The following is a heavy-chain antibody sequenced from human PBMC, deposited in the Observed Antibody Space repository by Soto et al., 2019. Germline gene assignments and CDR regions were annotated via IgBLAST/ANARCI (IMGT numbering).Heavy chain of an antibody. CDR1: RYTFNNYG. CDR2: ISTYNDDT. Sequence: QIQLEQSGAEVKKPGASVKVSCKTSRYTFNNYGISWVRQAPGQGLEWMGWISTYNDDTNYAEKFLGRVTMTTDVSTSTAYMELRNLRSDDTAVYYCARHRYYYDSSGYYFFDYWGQGTLVTVSS. J-gene: IGHJ4*02. V-gene: IGHV1-18*01. D-gene: IGHD3-22*01. CDR3: ARHRYYYDSSGYYFFDY.